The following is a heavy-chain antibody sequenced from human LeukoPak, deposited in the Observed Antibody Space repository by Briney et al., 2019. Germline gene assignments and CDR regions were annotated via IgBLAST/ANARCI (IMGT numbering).Heavy chain of an antibody. D-gene: IGHD3-22*01. CDR1: GGSMSSSSYY. J-gene: IGHJ4*02. V-gene: IGHV4-39*01. CDR2: IYYSGST. CDR3: AGQYYYDSSGYYYDY. Sequence: PSETLSLTCTVSGGSMSSSSYYWGWIRQPPGKGLEWIGSIYYSGSTYYNPSLKSRVTISVDTSKNQFSLKLSSVTAADTAVYYCAGQYYYDSSGYYYDYWGQGTLVTVSS.